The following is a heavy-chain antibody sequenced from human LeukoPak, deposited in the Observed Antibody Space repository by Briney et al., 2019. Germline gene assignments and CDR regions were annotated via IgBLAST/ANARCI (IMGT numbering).Heavy chain of an antibody. V-gene: IGHV3-33*05. D-gene: IGHD3-9*01. Sequence: GRSLRLSCAASGFTFRSYAMHWVRQAPSKGLEWVSVVQYDGSTEYYADSVKGRFTISRDNSKNTLSLQMDSLRAEDTAVYYCARDLAGYYSFDIRGQGTMVTVSS. CDR2: VQYDGSTE. CDR1: GFTFRSYA. CDR3: ARDLAGYYSFDI. J-gene: IGHJ3*02.